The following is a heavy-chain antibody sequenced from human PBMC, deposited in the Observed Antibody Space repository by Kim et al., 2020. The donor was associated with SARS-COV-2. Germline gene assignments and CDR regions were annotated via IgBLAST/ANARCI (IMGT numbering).Heavy chain of an antibody. Sequence: GGSLRLSCAASGFTFSSYSMNWVRQAPGKGLEWVSSISSSSSYIYYADSVKGRFTISRDNAKNSLYLQMNSLRAEDTAVYYCARDGGWGEWFGELSQDYYYYGMDVWGQGTTVTVSS. D-gene: IGHD3-10*01. CDR2: ISSSSSYI. CDR3: ARDGGWGEWFGELSQDYYYYGMDV. V-gene: IGHV3-21*01. J-gene: IGHJ6*02. CDR1: GFTFSSYS.